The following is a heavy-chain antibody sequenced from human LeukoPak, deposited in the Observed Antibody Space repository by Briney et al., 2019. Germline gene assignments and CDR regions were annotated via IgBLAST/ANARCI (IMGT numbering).Heavy chain of an antibody. Sequence: GGSLPLSCPASGFTFSNYIMAWVRRAPGKGREWVSGISAIGGSTYYADSVKGRFTVSRDNSKNTLYLQMNSLRAEDTALYYCAKDDGSSSYYFDNWGQGTLVTVSS. CDR2: ISAIGGST. V-gene: IGHV3-23*01. CDR3: AKDDGSSSYYFDN. D-gene: IGHD6-6*01. CDR1: GFTFSNYI. J-gene: IGHJ4*02.